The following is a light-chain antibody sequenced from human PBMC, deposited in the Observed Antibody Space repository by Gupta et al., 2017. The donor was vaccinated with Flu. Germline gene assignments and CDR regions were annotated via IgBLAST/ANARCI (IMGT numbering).Light chain of an antibody. CDR1: TGVVTSGRY. J-gene: IGLJ1*01. CDR3: LLYYGGGGSNYV. CDR2: HTS. Sequence: QTVVTQEPSLTVSPGGTVTLTCASSTGVVTSGRYPNWFQQKPGQAPRALIYHTSSKHSWTPARFSGSLLGGKAALTLSGVQPEDEAEYYCLLYYGGGGSNYVFGTGTKVTVL. V-gene: IGLV7-43*01.